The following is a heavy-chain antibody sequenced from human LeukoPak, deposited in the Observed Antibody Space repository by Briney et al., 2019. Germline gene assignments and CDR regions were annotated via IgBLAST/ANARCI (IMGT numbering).Heavy chain of an antibody. CDR3: ATTDSSSWIFDY. V-gene: IGHV1-69*05. J-gene: IGHJ4*02. CDR2: IIPIFGTA. D-gene: IGHD6-13*01. CDR1: GGTFSSYA. Sequence: ASVEVSCKASGGTFSSYAISWVRQAPGQGLEWMGGIIPIFGTANYAQKFQGRVTITTDESTSTAYMELSSLRSEDTAVYYCATTDSSSWIFDYWGQGTLVTVSS.